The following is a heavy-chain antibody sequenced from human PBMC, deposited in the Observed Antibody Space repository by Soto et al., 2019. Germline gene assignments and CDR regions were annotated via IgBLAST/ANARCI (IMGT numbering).Heavy chain of an antibody. J-gene: IGHJ4*02. D-gene: IGHD2-15*01. CDR1: GYTFTTFG. V-gene: IGHV1-18*01. CDR3: ARVFCSGGSCYLDY. Sequence: QVPLVQSGGEVKKPGAAVKVSCKASGYTFTTFGIASVRQAPGQGLEWMGWISAYSGNTEYPEKLQGRVPMTIDTSTRTTYMELRSLRSDDTAVYYCARVFCSGGSCYLDYWGQGALVTVSS. CDR2: ISAYSGNT.